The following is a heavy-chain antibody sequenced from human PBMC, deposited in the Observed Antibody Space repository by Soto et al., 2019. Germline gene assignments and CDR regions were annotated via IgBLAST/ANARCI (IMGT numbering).Heavy chain of an antibody. V-gene: IGHV4-30-2*01. D-gene: IGHD3-10*01. Sequence: AAETLSLTCAVSGGSISSGGYSWSWIRQPPGKGLEWIGYIYHSGSTYYNPSLKSRVTISVDRSEKQFSLKLSSVPAADTAVYYCARVGYYGSGGSYYYYVMDVWGQGTTVTVSS. J-gene: IGHJ6*02. CDR1: GGSISSGGYS. CDR2: IYHSGST. CDR3: ARVGYYGSGGSYYYYVMDV.